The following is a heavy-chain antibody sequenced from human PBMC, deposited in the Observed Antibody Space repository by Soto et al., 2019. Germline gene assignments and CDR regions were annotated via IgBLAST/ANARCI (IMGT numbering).Heavy chain of an antibody. Sequence: SETLSLTCTVSGDSISSGGYYWTWIRQHPGKGLEWIGYIYYSGNTYYNPSLKSRVTISMDTSKNQFSLKLRSVTAADPAVYYCARGGFCSGVSCYGSIDVWGQGTTVT. J-gene: IGHJ6*02. D-gene: IGHD2-15*01. CDR3: ARGGFCSGVSCYGSIDV. CDR1: GDSISSGGYY. V-gene: IGHV4-31*03. CDR2: IYYSGNT.